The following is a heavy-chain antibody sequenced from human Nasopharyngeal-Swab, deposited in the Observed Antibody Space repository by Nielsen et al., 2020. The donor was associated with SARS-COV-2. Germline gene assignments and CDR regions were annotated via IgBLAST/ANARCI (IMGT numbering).Heavy chain of an antibody. Sequence: GESLKISCAASGFTFSSYSMNWVRQAPGKGLEWVSYISSSSTIYYADSVKGRFTISRDNAKNSLYLQMNSLRAEDTAVYYCASMLVGDYVPFDYWGQGTLVTVSS. CDR3: ASMLVGDYVPFDY. V-gene: IGHV3-48*01. CDR1: GFTFSSYS. J-gene: IGHJ4*02. D-gene: IGHD4-17*01. CDR2: ISSSSTI.